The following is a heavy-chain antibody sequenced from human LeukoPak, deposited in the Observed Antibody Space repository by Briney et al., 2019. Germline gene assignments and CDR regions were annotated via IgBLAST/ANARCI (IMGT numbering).Heavy chain of an antibody. CDR3: AKVATPNTLDALDI. D-gene: IGHD1/OR15-1a*01. CDR1: GFTFSSYS. CDR2: ISSSSSYI. J-gene: IGHJ3*02. Sequence: GSLRLSCAASGFTFSSYSMNWVRQAPGKGLEWVSSISSSSSYIYYADSVKGRFTISRDNAKNSLYLQMNSLRAEDTAVYYCAKVATPNTLDALDIWGQGTLVTVSS. V-gene: IGHV3-21*01.